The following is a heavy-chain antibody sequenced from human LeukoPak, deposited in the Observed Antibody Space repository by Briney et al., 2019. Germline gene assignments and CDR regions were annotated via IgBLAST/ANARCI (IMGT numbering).Heavy chain of an antibody. CDR3: TRQQNYFDY. CDR1: GYSFTIYW. J-gene: IGHJ4*02. CDR2: IYPGDSDT. D-gene: IGHD2/OR15-2a*01. V-gene: IGHV5-51*01. Sequence: PGESLKISCTASGYSFTIYWIGWVRQMPGKGLEWMGIIYPGDSDTRYGPSFQGQVTISADKSISTAYLQWSSLKASDTAMYYCTRQQNYFDYWGQGTLVTVSS.